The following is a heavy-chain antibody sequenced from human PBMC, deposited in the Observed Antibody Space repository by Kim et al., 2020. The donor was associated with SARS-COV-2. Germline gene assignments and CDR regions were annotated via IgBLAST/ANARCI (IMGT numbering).Heavy chain of an antibody. CDR2: IIPIFGTA. CDR3: ARELGSSSWGSYYYGMDV. D-gene: IGHD6-13*01. Sequence: SVKVSCKASGGTFSSYAISWVRQAPGQGLEWMGGIIPIFGTANYAQKFQGRVTITADESTSTAYMELSSLRSEDTAVYYCARELGSSSWGSYYYGMDVWGQGTTVTVSS. J-gene: IGHJ6*02. V-gene: IGHV1-69*13. CDR1: GGTFSSYA.